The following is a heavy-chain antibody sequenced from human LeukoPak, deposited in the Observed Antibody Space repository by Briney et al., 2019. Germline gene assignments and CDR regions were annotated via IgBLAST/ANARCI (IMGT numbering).Heavy chain of an antibody. CDR2: ISYDGSNK. Sequence: GGSLRLSCAASGFTFSSYAMHWVRQAPGKGLEWVAVISYDGSNKYYADSVKGRFTISRDNSKNTLYLQMNSLRAEDTAVYYCARFWVDIYYYYGMDVWGQGTTVTVSS. CDR1: GFTFSSYA. V-gene: IGHV3-30*04. CDR3: ARFWVDIYYYYGMDV. J-gene: IGHJ6*02. D-gene: IGHD2-15*01.